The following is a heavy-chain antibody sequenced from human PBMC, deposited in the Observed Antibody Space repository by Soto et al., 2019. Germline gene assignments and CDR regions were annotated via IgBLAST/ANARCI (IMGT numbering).Heavy chain of an antibody. CDR3: ARDEQQLVPFDY. CDR1: GYTFTSYA. D-gene: IGHD6-13*01. J-gene: IGHJ4*02. V-gene: IGHV1-3*01. Sequence: ASVKVSCKASGYTFTSYAMHWVRQAPGQRLEWMGWINAGNGNTKYSQRFQGRVTITRDTSASTAYMELSSLRSEDTAVYYCARDEQQLVPFDYWGQGTLVTVSS. CDR2: INAGNGNT.